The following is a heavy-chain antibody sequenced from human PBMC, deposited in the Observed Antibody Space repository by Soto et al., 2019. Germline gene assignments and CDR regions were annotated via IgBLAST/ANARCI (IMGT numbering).Heavy chain of an antibody. V-gene: IGHV4-39*01. CDR2: VYFDGTT. Sequence: TLSLTCTVSGVSIINTSYYWGWIRQPPGKGLEWIGTVYFDGTTFYNPSLKSRLIISVDTSKNQFSLSLTSVTSADTAFYYCARHGSSWGQGTLVTVSS. CDR3: ARHGSS. J-gene: IGHJ5*02. CDR1: GVSIINTSYY.